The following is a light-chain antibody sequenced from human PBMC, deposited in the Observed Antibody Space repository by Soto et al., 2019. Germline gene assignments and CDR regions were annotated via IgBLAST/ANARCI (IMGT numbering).Light chain of an antibody. CDR3: QQLNSYHLIT. J-gene: IGKJ3*01. V-gene: IGKV1-9*01. Sequence: DIQLTQSPSFLSASVGDRGTITCRASQGISSYLAWYQQKPGKAPKLLIYAASTLQSGVPSRFSGSGSGTEFTLTISSLQYEDFATYYCQQLNSYHLITFGPGTKVDIK. CDR2: AAS. CDR1: QGISSY.